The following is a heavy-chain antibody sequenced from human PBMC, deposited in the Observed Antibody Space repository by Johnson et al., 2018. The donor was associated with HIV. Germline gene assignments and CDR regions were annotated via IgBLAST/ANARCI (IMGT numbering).Heavy chain of an antibody. CDR1: GFTFSSYG. CDR3: ARSNWAHFDAFDI. D-gene: IGHD7-27*01. Sequence: QMLLVESGGGVVQPGRSLRLSCAASGFTFSSYGMHWVRQAPGKGLEWVAVISYDGSNKYYADSVKGRFTISRDNSKNTLYLQMNSLRAEGTAVYYCARSNWAHFDAFDIWGQGTMVTVSS. CDR2: ISYDGSNK. V-gene: IGHV3-30*05. J-gene: IGHJ3*02.